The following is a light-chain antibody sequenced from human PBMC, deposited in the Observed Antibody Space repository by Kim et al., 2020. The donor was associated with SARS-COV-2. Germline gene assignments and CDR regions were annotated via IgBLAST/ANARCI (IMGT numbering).Light chain of an antibody. Sequence: VALGQKVRLTCQGDSLRSYYATWYQQKPGQAPILVIYGKNNRPAGIPDRFSGSSSGNTASLPITGTQAGDEADYYCNSRDSNNNVLFGGGTQLTVL. CDR2: GKN. CDR3: NSRDSNNNVL. J-gene: IGLJ2*01. V-gene: IGLV3-19*01. CDR1: SLRSYY.